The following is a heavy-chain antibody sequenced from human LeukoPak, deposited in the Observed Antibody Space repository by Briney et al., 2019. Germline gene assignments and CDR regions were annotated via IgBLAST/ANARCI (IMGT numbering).Heavy chain of an antibody. D-gene: IGHD3-10*01. CDR2: IYYSGST. CDR1: GGSIRSSSYY. Sequence: SETLSLTCTVSGGSIRSSSYYWGWIRQPPGKGLEWIGSIYYSGSTNYNPSLKSRVTMSVDTSKNQFSLKLSSVTAADTAVYYCARDLQYYYGSGSSFDYWGQGTLVTVSS. V-gene: IGHV4-39*07. CDR3: ARDLQYYYGSGSSFDY. J-gene: IGHJ4*02.